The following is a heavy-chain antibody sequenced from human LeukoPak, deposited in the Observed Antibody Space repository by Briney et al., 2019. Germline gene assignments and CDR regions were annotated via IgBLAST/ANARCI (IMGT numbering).Heavy chain of an antibody. CDR3: TTEGDCSGGSCYVAEAGFDY. D-gene: IGHD2-15*01. J-gene: IGHJ4*02. Sequence: PGGSLRLSCAASGFTFSNAWMSWVRQAPGKGLEWVGRIKSKTDGGTTDYAAPVKGRFTILRDDSKNTLYLQMNSLKTEDTAVYYCTTEGDCSGGSCYVAEAGFDYWGQGTLVTVSS. CDR1: GFTFSNAW. CDR2: IKSKTDGGTT. V-gene: IGHV3-15*01.